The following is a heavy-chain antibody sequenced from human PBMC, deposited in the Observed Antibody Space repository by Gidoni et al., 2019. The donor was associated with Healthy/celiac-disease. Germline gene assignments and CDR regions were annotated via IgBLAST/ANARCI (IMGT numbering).Heavy chain of an antibody. CDR2: IRGIGGST. CDR3: AKSPRSYYDSSGPFDY. CDR1: GFDFSSYA. V-gene: IGHV3-23*01. Sequence: EVQLLGSGGGWVQPGGSRRLSGEASGFDFSSYAMGWVRQAPGKGLGCVSAIRGIGGSTSYADSVKGRFTISRDHSKNTLYLQMNSLRAEDTAVYYCAKSPRSYYDSSGPFDYWGQGTLVTVSS. D-gene: IGHD3-22*01. J-gene: IGHJ4*02.